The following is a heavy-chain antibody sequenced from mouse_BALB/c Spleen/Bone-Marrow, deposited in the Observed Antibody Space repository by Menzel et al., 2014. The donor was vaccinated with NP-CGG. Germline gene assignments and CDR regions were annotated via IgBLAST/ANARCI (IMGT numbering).Heavy chain of an antibody. Sequence: QVTLKECGAELVRPGSSVKISCKASGYAFSTYWMSWVKQRPGQGLEWIGQVXPGDGDTNYNGKFRGKATLTADKSSSTAYIQLSSLTSEDSAVYFCARVYYGNLDHWGQGTTLTVSS. CDR1: GYAFSTYW. CDR2: VXPGDGDT. J-gene: IGHJ2*01. V-gene: IGHV1-80*01. CDR3: ARVYYGNLDH. D-gene: IGHD2-1*01.